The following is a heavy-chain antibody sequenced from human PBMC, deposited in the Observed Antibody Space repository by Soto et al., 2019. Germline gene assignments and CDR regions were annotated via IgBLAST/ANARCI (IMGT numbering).Heavy chain of an antibody. CDR2: IWYDGSNK. CDR3: ARDTHKYNWNLFDY. J-gene: IGHJ4*02. Sequence: QVQLVESGGGVVQPGRSLRLSCAASGFTFSSYGMHWVRQAPGKGLEWVAVIWYDGSNKYYADSVKGRFTISRDNSKNTLYLQMNSLRAEDTAVYYCARDTHKYNWNLFDYWGQGTLVTVSS. CDR1: GFTFSSYG. V-gene: IGHV3-33*01. D-gene: IGHD1-20*01.